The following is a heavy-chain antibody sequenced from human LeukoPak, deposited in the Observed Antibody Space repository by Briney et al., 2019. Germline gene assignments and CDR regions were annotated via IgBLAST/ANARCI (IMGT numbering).Heavy chain of an antibody. CDR2: INHNSGGT. V-gene: IGHV1-2*02. J-gene: IGHJ4*02. CDR3: ARGRRDGYNSVDY. D-gene: IGHD5-24*01. CDR1: GYTFTGYF. Sequence: ASVKVSFQASGYTFTGYFIHWVRQAPGQGLEWMGWINHNSGGTNYAHKFQGRVTITRDRYISTAYLDLSRLSYDETDVYYCARGRRDGYNSVDYWGQGTLVTVSS.